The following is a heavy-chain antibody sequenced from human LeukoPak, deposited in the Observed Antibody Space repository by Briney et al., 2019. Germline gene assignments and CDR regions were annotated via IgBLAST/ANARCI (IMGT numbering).Heavy chain of an antibody. D-gene: IGHD3-22*01. CDR1: GGSISIYY. V-gene: IGHV4-4*07. CDR2: IYTSGST. CDR3: ARELHYYDSSGYCYYFDY. J-gene: IGHJ4*02. Sequence: SETLSLTCTVSGGSISIYYWSWIRQPAGKGLEWIGRIYTSGSTNYNPSLKSRVTMSVDTSKNQFSLKLSSVTAADTAVYYCARELHYYDSSGYCYYFDYWGQGTLVTVSS.